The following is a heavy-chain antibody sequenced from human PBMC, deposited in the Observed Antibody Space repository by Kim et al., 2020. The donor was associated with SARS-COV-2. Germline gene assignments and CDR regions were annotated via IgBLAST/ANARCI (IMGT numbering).Heavy chain of an antibody. J-gene: IGHJ6*02. CDR3: ARIMTPRPSHHIMDV. D-gene: IGHD6-6*01. CDR2: VKYDESEK. Sequence: GGSLRLSCAASGFTFSTYWMTWVRQAPGKGLEWVANVKYDESEKYYVDSVKGRFSISRDNAKTLLYLHMNSLRAEDTAVYYCARIMTPRPSHHIMDVWGQGTTVTVSS. V-gene: IGHV3-7*01. CDR1: GFTFSTYW.